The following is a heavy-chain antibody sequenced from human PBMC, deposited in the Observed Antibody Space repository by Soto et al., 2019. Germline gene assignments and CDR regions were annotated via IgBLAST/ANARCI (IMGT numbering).Heavy chain of an antibody. D-gene: IGHD3-16*02. CDR1: GFTFSVYA. Sequence: LRLSCAASGFTFSVYAMSGVRQAPGKGLEWVSAISGSGGSTYYADSVKGRFTISRDNSKNTLYLQMNSLRAEDTAVYYCAKGRAIVSWFDPWGQGTLVTAPQ. V-gene: IGHV3-23*01. CDR2: ISGSGGST. J-gene: IGHJ5*02. CDR3: AKGRAIVSWFDP.